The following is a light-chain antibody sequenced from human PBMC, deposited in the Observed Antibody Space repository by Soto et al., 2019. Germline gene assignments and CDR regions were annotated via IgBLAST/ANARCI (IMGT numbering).Light chain of an antibody. J-gene: IGKJ1*01. Sequence: EIVLTQSPGTLSLSPGERATLSCRASQSVSSSYLAWYQQKLGQAPRLLIYGASSRATGIPDRFTGSGSGTDFTLTISRLEPEDFAVYYCQQYGNSPWTFGQGTKVEIK. V-gene: IGKV3-20*01. CDR2: GAS. CDR1: QSVSSSY. CDR3: QQYGNSPWT.